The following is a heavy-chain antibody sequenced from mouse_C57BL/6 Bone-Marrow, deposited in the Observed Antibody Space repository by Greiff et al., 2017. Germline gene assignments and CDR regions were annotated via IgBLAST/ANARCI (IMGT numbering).Heavy chain of an antibody. CDR2: IDPENGDT. D-gene: IGHD4-1*01. Sequence: EVKLVESGAELVRPGASVKLSCTASGFNIKDDYMHWVKQRPEQGLEWIGWIDPENGDTEYASKFQGKATITADTSSNTAYLQLSSLTSEDTAVYYCTTTLTGPDYWGQGTTLTVSS. J-gene: IGHJ2*01. CDR1: GFNIKDDY. V-gene: IGHV14-4*01. CDR3: TTTLTGPDY.